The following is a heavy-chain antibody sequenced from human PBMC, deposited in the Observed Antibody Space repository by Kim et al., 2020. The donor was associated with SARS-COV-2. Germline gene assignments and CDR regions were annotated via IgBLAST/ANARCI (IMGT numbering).Heavy chain of an antibody. CDR3: AKGSESTVTTSNLFAY. CDR2: ISGSGGST. D-gene: IGHD4-17*01. V-gene: IGHV3-23*01. CDR1: GFTFSSYA. Sequence: GGSLRLSCAASGFTFSSYAMSWVRQAPGKGLEWVSAISGSGGSTYYADSVKGRFTISRDNSKNTLYLQMNSLRAEDTAVYYCAKGSESTVTTSNLFAYWGQGTLVTVSS. J-gene: IGHJ4*02.